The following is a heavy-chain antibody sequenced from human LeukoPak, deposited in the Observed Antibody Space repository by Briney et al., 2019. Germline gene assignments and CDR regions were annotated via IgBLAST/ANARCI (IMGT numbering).Heavy chain of an antibody. CDR1: GFTFSSYG. CDR3: AKLGAGYSYAPGVFDY. D-gene: IGHD5-18*01. CDR2: ISYDGSNK. Sequence: PGRSLRLSCAASGFTFSSYGMHWVRQAPGKGLEWVAVISYDGSNKYYADSVKGRFTISRDNSKNTLYLQMNSLRAEDTAVYYCAKLGAGYSYAPGVFDYWGQGTLVTVSS. J-gene: IGHJ4*02. V-gene: IGHV3-30*18.